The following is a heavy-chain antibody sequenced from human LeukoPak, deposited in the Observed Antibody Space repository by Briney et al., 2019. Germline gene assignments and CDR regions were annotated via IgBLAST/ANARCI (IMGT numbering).Heavy chain of an antibody. V-gene: IGHV3-30-3*01. CDR2: ISYDGSNK. D-gene: IGHD5-18*01. Sequence: GGSLRLSCAASGFTFSSYAMHWVRQAPGKGLEWVAVISYDGSNKYYADSVKGRFTISRDNSKNTLYLQMNSLRAEDTAVYYCAKEDTAMVRPFDYWGQGTLVTVSS. J-gene: IGHJ4*02. CDR3: AKEDTAMVRPFDY. CDR1: GFTFSSYA.